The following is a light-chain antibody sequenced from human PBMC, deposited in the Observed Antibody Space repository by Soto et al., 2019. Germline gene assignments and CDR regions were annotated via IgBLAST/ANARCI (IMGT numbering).Light chain of an antibody. J-gene: IGKJ4*01. Sequence: EIVLTQSPGTLSLSPGEGASLSCRASQRVASNSLAWYQHQPGQAPRLLIYGAFNRAAGIPDRFSGSGSGTDFTLTISRLEPEDFAVYFCQQYAGSPVTFGGGTEVDIK. CDR1: QRVASNS. V-gene: IGKV3-20*01. CDR3: QQYAGSPVT. CDR2: GAF.